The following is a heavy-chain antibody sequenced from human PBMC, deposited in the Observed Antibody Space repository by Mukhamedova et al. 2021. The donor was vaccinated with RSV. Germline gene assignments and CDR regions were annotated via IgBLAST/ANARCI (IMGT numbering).Heavy chain of an antibody. D-gene: IGHD6-25*01. CDR3: VKDIFPGYSSAVAFDY. V-gene: IGHV3-64D*06. J-gene: IGHJ4*02. CDR2: ISSNGGST. Sequence: GKGLEYVSAISSNGGSTYYADSVKGRFTISRDNSKNTLYLQMSSLRAEDTAVYYCVKDIFPGYSSAVAFDYWGQGTLVTVSS.